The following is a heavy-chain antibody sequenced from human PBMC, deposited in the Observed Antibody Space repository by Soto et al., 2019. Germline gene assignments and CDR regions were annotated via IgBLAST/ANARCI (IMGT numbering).Heavy chain of an antibody. D-gene: IGHD4-17*01. CDR2: ISSSSSTI. V-gene: IGHV3-48*02. J-gene: IGHJ4*02. CDR3: AREGGVYGGHFDY. CDR1: GFTFSNYT. Sequence: EVQLVESGGGLVQPGGSLRLSCAASGFTFSNYTMNWVRQAPGKGLEWVSYISSSSSTIYYADSVKGRFTISRDNAKNSLYMQMNSLRDEDTAVYYCAREGGVYGGHFDYWGQGTLVTVSS.